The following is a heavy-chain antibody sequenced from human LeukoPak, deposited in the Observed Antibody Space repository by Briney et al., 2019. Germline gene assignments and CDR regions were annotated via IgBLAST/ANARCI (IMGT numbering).Heavy chain of an antibody. CDR2: ISYDGSNK. D-gene: IGHD1-14*01. CDR1: GFTFSSYG. CDR3: AKVKWNHGYIDY. V-gene: IGHV3-30*18. Sequence: PGGSLRLSCAASGFTFSSYGMHWVRQAPGKGLEWVAVISYDGSNKYYADSVKGRFTISRDNSKNTLYLQMNSLRAEDTAVYYCAKVKWNHGYIDYWGQGTLVTVSS. J-gene: IGHJ4*02.